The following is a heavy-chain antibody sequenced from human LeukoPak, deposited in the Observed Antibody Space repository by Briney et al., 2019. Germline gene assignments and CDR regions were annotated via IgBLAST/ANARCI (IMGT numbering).Heavy chain of an antibody. J-gene: IGHJ4*02. CDR3: AREGPQTGYGSGWYPVDY. Sequence: SETLSLTCTVSGGSISSGSYYWSWIRQPAGKGLEWIGRIYTSGSTNYNPSLKSRVTMSVDTSKNQFSLKLSSVTAADTAVYYCAREGPQTGYGSGWYPVDYWGQGTLVTVSS. CDR2: IYTSGST. CDR1: GGSISSGSYY. V-gene: IGHV4-61*02. D-gene: IGHD6-19*01.